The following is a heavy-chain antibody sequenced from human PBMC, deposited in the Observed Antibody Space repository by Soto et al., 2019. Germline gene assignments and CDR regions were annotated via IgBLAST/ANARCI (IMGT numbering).Heavy chain of an antibody. CDR3: ARAEGAYYYGSGSYRLDY. CDR1: GGTFSSYT. Sequence: ASVKVSCKASGGTFSSYTISWVRQAPGQGLEWMGRIIPILGIANYAQKFQGRVTITADKSTSTAYMELSSLRSEDTAVYYCARAEGAYYYGSGSYRLDYWGQGTLVTVSS. J-gene: IGHJ4*02. CDR2: IIPILGIA. V-gene: IGHV1-69*02. D-gene: IGHD3-10*01.